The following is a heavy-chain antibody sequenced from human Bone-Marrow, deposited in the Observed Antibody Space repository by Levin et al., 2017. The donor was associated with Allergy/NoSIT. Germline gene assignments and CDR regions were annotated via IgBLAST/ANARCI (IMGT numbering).Heavy chain of an antibody. CDR1: GFTFSNYA. Sequence: GGSLRLSCVASGFTFSNYAMHWVRQAPGKGLEWVAIISYDGTNKYYADSVKGRFIISRDNSKNTLYLQMNSLRAEDTALYYCARDQSVGGSYPRFDPWGQGTLVTVSS. D-gene: IGHD3-16*02. CDR2: ISYDGTNK. J-gene: IGHJ5*02. CDR3: ARDQSVGGSYPRFDP. V-gene: IGHV3-30*04.